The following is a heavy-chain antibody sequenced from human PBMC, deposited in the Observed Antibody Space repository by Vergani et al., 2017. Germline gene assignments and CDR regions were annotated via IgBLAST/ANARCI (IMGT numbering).Heavy chain of an antibody. Sequence: EVQLVESGGGLVKPGGSLRLSCAASGFTFSSYSMNWVRQAPGKGLEWVSSISSSSSYIYYADSVKGRFTISRANAKNSLYLQMNSLRAEDTAVYYCASGYSGYDWGGFDYWGQGTLVTVSS. CDR3: ASGYSGYDWGGFDY. D-gene: IGHD5-12*01. CDR2: ISSSSSYI. J-gene: IGHJ4*02. V-gene: IGHV3-21*01. CDR1: GFTFSSYS.